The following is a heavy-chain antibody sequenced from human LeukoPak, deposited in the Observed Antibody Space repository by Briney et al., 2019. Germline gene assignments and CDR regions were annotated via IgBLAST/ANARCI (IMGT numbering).Heavy chain of an antibody. D-gene: IGHD3-10*01. CDR1: GFTFDDYA. CDR3: AKAPRGSAIDY. CDR2: ISWNSGTV. J-gene: IGHJ4*02. V-gene: IGHV3-9*01. Sequence: GGSLRLSCAASGFTFDDYAMHWVRQAPGKGLEWVSVISWNSGTVGYADSVKGRFTISRDNSKNSLYLQMNSLRSEDTALYYCAKAPRGSAIDYWGQGTLVTVSS.